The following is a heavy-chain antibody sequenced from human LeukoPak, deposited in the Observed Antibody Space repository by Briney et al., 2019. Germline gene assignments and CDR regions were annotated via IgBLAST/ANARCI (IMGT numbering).Heavy chain of an antibody. CDR3: ARDRDYYDSSGYYYDY. CDR1: GFTFSSYW. J-gene: IGHJ4*02. Sequence: GSLRLSCAASGFTFSSYWMSWVRQAPGKGLEWVATIRQDGSQKYYVDSVKGRFTISRDNAKNSLYLQMNSLRAEDTAVYYCARDRDYYDSSGYYYDYWGQGTLVTVSS. V-gene: IGHV3-7*01. D-gene: IGHD3-22*01. CDR2: IRQDGSQK.